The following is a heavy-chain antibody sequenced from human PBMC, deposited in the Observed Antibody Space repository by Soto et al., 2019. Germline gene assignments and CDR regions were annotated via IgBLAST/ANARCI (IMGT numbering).Heavy chain of an antibody. J-gene: IGHJ4*02. Sequence: EVQLVESGGGLVQPGGSLRLSCAASGFTFSGYSMNWVRQAPGKGLEWVSYISSSSSTIYYADSVKGRFTISRDNAKNSLSLQMNSLRDEDTAVYYCARVLYSVAGTGGLDYWGQGTLVTVSS. V-gene: IGHV3-48*02. CDR1: GFTFSGYS. CDR2: ISSSSSTI. D-gene: IGHD6-19*01. CDR3: ARVLYSVAGTGGLDY.